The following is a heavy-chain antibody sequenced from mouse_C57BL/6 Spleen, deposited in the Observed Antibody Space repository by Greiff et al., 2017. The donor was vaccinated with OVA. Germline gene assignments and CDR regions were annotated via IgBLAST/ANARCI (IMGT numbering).Heavy chain of an antibody. D-gene: IGHD2-4*01. V-gene: IGHV1-72*01. CDR3: ERGDYDGINYCDMDY. CDR2: IDPNRGGT. CDR1: GYTFTSYW. Sequence: QVQLQQPGAELVKPGASVKLSCKASGYTFTSYWMHWVQQRPGRGLAWIGRIDPNRGGTKYNEKFKSKATLTVDKPSSTAYMQLSSLTSEDSAVYYYERGDYDGINYCDMDYWGQGTTVTVSS. J-gene: IGHJ4*01.